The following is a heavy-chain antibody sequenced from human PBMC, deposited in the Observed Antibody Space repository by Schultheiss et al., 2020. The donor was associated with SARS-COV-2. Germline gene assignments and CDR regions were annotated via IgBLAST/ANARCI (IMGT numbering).Heavy chain of an antibody. CDR1: GFTFSSYG. D-gene: IGHD6-19*01. V-gene: IGHV3-74*01. Sequence: GGSLRLSCAASGFTFSSYGMHWVRQAPGKGLVWVSRIKSDGSSTSYADSVKGRFTISRDNSKNTLFLQMDSLRAEDTAIYYCAKARSGWAREGFDYWGQGTLVTVSS. CDR2: IKSDGSST. J-gene: IGHJ4*02. CDR3: AKARSGWAREGFDY.